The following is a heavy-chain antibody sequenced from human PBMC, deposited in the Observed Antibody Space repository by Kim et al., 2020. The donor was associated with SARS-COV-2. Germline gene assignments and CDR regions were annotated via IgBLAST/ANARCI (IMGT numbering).Heavy chain of an antibody. V-gene: IGHV3-48*02. Sequence: DSVKGRFTISRENAKNSLYLQMNSLGDEDTAVYYCARGPTMVRGPYYFDYWGQGTLVTVSS. CDR3: ARGPTMVRGPYYFDY. D-gene: IGHD3-10*01. J-gene: IGHJ4*02.